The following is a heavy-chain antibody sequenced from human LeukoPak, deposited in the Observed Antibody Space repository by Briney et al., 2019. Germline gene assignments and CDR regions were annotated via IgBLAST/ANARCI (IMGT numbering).Heavy chain of an antibody. Sequence: PSETLSLTCTVSGGSISSYYWSWIRQPPGKGLEWIGYIYYSGSTNYNPSLKSRVTISVDTSKNQFSLKLSSLTAADTAVYYCARDPWNYGYWGQGTLVTVSS. CDR2: IYYSGST. D-gene: IGHD1-7*01. CDR3: ARDPWNYGY. CDR1: GGSISSYY. V-gene: IGHV4-59*12. J-gene: IGHJ4*02.